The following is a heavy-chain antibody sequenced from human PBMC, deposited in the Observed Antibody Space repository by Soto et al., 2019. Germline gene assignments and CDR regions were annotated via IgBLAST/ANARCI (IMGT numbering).Heavy chain of an antibody. Sequence: GGSLRLSCAASGFTFSSYGMHWVRQAPGKGLEWVAVISYDGVNKYYADSVKGRFTISRDNSKNTLYLQMNSLRAEDTAVCYCAKSVYNWNDGFFDYWGQGTLVTVSS. V-gene: IGHV3-30*18. CDR1: GFTFSSYG. D-gene: IGHD1-1*01. CDR2: ISYDGVNK. J-gene: IGHJ4*02. CDR3: AKSVYNWNDGFFDY.